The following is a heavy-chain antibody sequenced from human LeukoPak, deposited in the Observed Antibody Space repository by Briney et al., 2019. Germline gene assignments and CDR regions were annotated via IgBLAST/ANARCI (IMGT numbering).Heavy chain of an antibody. CDR2: IYYSGST. D-gene: IGHD2-15*01. Sequence: PSETLSVTCTVSGGSISSYYWSWIRQPPGKGLEWIGYIYYSGSTNYNPSLKSRVTISVDTSKNQFSLKLSSVTAADTAVYYCARTYCSGGSCYFDYWGQGTLVTVSS. J-gene: IGHJ4*02. CDR1: GGSISSYY. V-gene: IGHV4-59*08. CDR3: ARTYCSGGSCYFDY.